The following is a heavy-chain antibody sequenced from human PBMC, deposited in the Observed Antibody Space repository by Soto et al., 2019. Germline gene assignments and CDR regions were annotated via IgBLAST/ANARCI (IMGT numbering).Heavy chain of an antibody. J-gene: IGHJ6*02. Sequence: KPSETLSLTCTVSGGSISSYYWSWIRQPPGKGLEWIGYIYYSGSTNYNPSLKSRVTISVDTSKNQFSLKLSSVTAADTAVYYCARDRRSSSWSDYYYYYYGMDVWGQGTTVTVSS. D-gene: IGHD6-13*01. CDR1: GGSISSYY. CDR3: ARDRRSSSWSDYYYYYYGMDV. CDR2: IYYSGST. V-gene: IGHV4-59*01.